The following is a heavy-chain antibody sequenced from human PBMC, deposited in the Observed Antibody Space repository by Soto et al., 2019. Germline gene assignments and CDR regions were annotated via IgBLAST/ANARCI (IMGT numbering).Heavy chain of an antibody. J-gene: IGHJ4*02. CDR1: GDSVSSNSAA. CDR3: ARIVGGSSDY. D-gene: IGHD2-15*01. Sequence: SQTLSLTCVISGDSVSSNSAAWNWIRAPPSGGLEWLGRTYYRSKWYSDYAVSVKSRITINPDTSKNQFSLQLNSVTPEDAAMYYCARIVGGSSDYWGQGTRVTVSS. CDR2: TYYRSKWYS. V-gene: IGHV6-1*01.